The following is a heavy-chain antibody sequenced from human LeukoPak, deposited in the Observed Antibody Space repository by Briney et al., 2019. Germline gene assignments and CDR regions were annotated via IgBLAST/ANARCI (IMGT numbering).Heavy chain of an antibody. D-gene: IGHD1-7*01. CDR2: ISSSSYI. CDR1: GFTFSSYS. CDR3: ARDLQRGNYASVSAFDI. J-gene: IGHJ3*02. V-gene: IGHV3-21*04. Sequence: PGGSLRLSCAASGFTFSSYSMNWVRQAPGKGLEWVSSISSSSYIYYADSVRGRFTISRDNVKNSLYLQMNSLRAEDTAVYYCARDLQRGNYASVSAFDIWGQGTMVTVSS.